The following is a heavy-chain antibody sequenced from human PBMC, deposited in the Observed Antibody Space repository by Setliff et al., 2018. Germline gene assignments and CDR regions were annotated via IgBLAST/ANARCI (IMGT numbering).Heavy chain of an antibody. CDR3: ARRGLVPAAIEGSYYYYGMDV. Sequence: GASVNVSCKASGYTFTSYDINWVRQATGQGLEWMEWMNPNSGNTGYAQKFQGRVTITRNTSISTAYMELSSLRSEDTAVYYCARRGLVPAAIEGSYYYYGMDVWGQGTTVTVSS. V-gene: IGHV1-8*03. J-gene: IGHJ6*02. CDR1: GYTFTSYD. CDR2: MNPNSGNT. D-gene: IGHD2-2*02.